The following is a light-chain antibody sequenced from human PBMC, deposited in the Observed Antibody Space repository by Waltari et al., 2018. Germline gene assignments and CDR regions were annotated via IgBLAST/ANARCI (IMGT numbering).Light chain of an antibody. CDR2: WAS. CDR3: QQYYTSPYT. CDR1: QSLLYSSNNKNY. J-gene: IGKJ2*01. V-gene: IGKV4-1*01. Sequence: DIVMTQSPASLAVSLGERATINCKSNQSLLYSSNNKNYLAWYQQKAGQPPKLLTYWASTREYGVPDRFSASGSGTDFTLTISSLQAEDVAVYYCQQYYTSPYTFGQGTKLEIK.